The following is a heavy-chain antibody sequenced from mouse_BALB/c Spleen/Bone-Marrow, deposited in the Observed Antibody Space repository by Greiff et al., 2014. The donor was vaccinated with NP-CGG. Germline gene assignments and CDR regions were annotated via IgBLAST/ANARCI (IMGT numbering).Heavy chain of an antibody. Sequence: QVQLKESGPDLGAPSQSLSLTCTVSGFSLTSYGLHWGRQPPGKGLEWLGVIWSDGSTTYNSALKSRLSISKDDSKRQVLLKMNSLQTDDTAMYYCARSGTDYAMDYWGQGTSVTVSS. CDR2: IWSDGST. J-gene: IGHJ4*01. CDR1: GFSLTSYG. V-gene: IGHV2-6-2*01. CDR3: ARSGTDYAMDY. D-gene: IGHD4-1*01.